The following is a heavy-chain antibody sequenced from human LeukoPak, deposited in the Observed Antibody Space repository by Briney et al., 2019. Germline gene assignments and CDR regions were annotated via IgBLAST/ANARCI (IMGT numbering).Heavy chain of an antibody. CDR1: GFTFSSYW. CDR3: ARGELTYYYYYYMDV. CDR2: IKQDGSEK. V-gene: IGHV3-7*01. Sequence: PGGSLRLSCAASGFTFSSYWMSWVRQAPGKGLEWVANIKQDGSEKYYVDSVKGRFTISRDNAKNSLYLQMNSLRAEDTAVYYCARGELTYYYYYYMDVWGKGTTVTVSS. J-gene: IGHJ6*03. D-gene: IGHD1-7*01.